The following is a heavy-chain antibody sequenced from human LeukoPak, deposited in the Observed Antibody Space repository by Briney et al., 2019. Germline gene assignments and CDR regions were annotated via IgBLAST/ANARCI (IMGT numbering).Heavy chain of an antibody. CDR1: GFAFGSYS. CDR2: IDSAGTI. Sequence: GGSLRLSCAASGFAFGSYSMNWVRQAPGKGLEWVSHIDSAGTINYADSVKGRFTISRDNAKNSLSLQMNSLRAEDTAVYYCARDYPILWFGESDAFDIWGQGTMVTVSS. D-gene: IGHD3-10*01. CDR3: ARDYPILWFGESDAFDI. J-gene: IGHJ3*02. V-gene: IGHV3-48*01.